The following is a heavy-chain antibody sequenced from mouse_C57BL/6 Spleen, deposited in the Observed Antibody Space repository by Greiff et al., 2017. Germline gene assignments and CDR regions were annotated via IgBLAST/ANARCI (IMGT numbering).Heavy chain of an antibody. D-gene: IGHD2-4*01. CDR1: GYTFTSYW. Sequence: VKVVESGAELAKPGASVKLSCKASGYTFTSYWMHWVKQRPGQGLEWIGYINPSSGYTKYNQKFKDTATLTADKSSSTAYMQLSSLTYEDSAVYYCAREGYDYDVAWFAYWGQGTLVTVSA. CDR2: INPSSGYT. CDR3: AREGYDYDVAWFAY. V-gene: IGHV1-7*01. J-gene: IGHJ3*01.